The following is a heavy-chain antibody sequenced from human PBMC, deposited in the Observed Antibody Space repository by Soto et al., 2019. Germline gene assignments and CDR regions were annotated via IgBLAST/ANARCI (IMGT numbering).Heavy chain of an antibody. CDR1: GGSFSGYY. CDR2: INHSGST. CDR3: ARGPPRSRTTIFGVVIKGRWFDP. D-gene: IGHD3-3*01. J-gene: IGHJ5*02. Sequence: PAETLSLTCAVSGGSFSGYYWSWIRQPPGKGLEWIGEINHSGSTNYNPSLKSRVTISVDTSKNQFSLKLSSVTAADTAVYYCARGPPRSRTTIFGVVIKGRWFDPWGQGTLVTVSS. V-gene: IGHV4-34*01.